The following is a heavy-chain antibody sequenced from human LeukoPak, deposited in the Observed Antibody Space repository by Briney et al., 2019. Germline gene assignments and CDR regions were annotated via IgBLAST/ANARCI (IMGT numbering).Heavy chain of an antibody. Sequence: PGGSLRLSCAASGFTFSSYAMSWVRQAPGKGPEWVSAISHSGSTIYYADSVKGRFTISRDNAKNSLYLQMNSLRAEDTAVYYCAELGITMIGGVWGKGTTVTISS. CDR1: GFTFSSYA. V-gene: IGHV3-23*01. J-gene: IGHJ6*04. D-gene: IGHD3-10*02. CDR3: AELGITMIGGV. CDR2: ISHSGSTI.